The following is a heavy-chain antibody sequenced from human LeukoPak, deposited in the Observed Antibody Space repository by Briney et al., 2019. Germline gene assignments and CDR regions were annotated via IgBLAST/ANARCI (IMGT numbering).Heavy chain of an antibody. Sequence: TGGSLRLSCAASGFTFSSYAMSWVRQAPGKGLEWVSAISGSGGSTYYADSVKGRFTISRDNSKNTLYLQMNSLRAEDTAVYYCAKDRGEWLLAFDYWGQGTLVTVSP. CDR2: ISGSGGST. V-gene: IGHV3-23*01. D-gene: IGHD3-3*01. J-gene: IGHJ4*02. CDR3: AKDRGEWLLAFDY. CDR1: GFTFSSYA.